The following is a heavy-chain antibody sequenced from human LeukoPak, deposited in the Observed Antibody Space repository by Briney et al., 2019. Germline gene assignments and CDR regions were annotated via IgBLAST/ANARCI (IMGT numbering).Heavy chain of an antibody. CDR3: ARTGYSSSWYWFDP. V-gene: IGHV4-31*03. D-gene: IGHD6-13*01. CDR2: IYYSGST. Sequence: SETLSLTCTVSGVSISSGGYYWSWIRQHPGKGLEWIGYIYYSGSTYYNPSLKSRVTISVDTSKNQFSLKLSSVTAADTAVYYCARTGYSSSWYWFDPWGQGTLVTVSS. CDR1: GVSISSGGYY. J-gene: IGHJ5*02.